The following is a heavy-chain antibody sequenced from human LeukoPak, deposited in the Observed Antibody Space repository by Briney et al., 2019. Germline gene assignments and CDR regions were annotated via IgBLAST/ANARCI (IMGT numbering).Heavy chain of an antibody. CDR2: MSWTSGSI. CDR1: EFTFDDYV. Sequence: PGGSLRLSCGVSEFTFDDYVIHWVRQRPGKGLERVAAMSWTSGSIAYADSVKGRFNIFRDNAQSSLYLQMNSLRAEDTAFYYCARSSGSYDGYYGVEVWGQGTTVIVSS. V-gene: IGHV3-9*01. J-gene: IGHJ6*02. CDR3: ARSSGSYDGYYGVEV. D-gene: IGHD6-19*01.